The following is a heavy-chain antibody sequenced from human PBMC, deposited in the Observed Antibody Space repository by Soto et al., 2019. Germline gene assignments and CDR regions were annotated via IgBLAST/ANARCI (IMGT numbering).Heavy chain of an antibody. V-gene: IGHV6-1*01. CDR3: ARTPYSSSSGGNWFDP. D-gene: IGHD6-6*01. Sequence: SQTLSLTCAISGDSVSSNSAAWNWIRQSPSRGLEWLGRTYYRSKWYNDYAVSVKSRITINPDTSKNQFSLQLNSVPPGDTAVYYCARTPYSSSSGGNWFDPWGQGTTVTVSS. CDR1: GDSVSSNSAA. J-gene: IGHJ5*02. CDR2: TYYRSKWYN.